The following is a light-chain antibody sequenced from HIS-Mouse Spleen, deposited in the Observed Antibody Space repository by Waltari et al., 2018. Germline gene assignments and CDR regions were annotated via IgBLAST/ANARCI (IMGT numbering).Light chain of an antibody. Sequence: QSALTQPASVSGSPGQSITISCTGTSRSVRSSNLVPWYQQHPGKSPKLMIYEGSKRPSGVSNRFSGSKSGNTASLTISGLQAEDEADYYCCSYAGSSTLVFGGGTKLTVL. CDR1: SRSVRSSNL. J-gene: IGLJ2*01. CDR2: EGS. V-gene: IGLV2-23*01. CDR3: CSYAGSSTLV.